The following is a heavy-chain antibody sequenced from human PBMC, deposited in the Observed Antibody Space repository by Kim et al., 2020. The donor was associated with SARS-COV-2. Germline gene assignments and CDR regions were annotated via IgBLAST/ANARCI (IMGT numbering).Heavy chain of an antibody. D-gene: IGHD5-18*01. CDR3: ARDPGYSYGYRSSIDY. V-gene: IGHV3-21*01. CDR1: GFTFSSYS. Sequence: GGSLRLSCAASGFTFSSYSMNWVRQAPGKGLEWVSSISSSSSYIYYADSVKGRFTISRDNAKNSLYLQMNSLRAEDTAVYYCARDPGYSYGYRSSIDYWGQGTLVTVSS. CDR2: ISSSSSYI. J-gene: IGHJ4*02.